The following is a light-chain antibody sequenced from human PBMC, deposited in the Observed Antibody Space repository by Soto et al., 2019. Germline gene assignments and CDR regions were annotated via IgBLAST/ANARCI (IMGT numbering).Light chain of an antibody. J-gene: IGKJ2*01. Sequence: DIPVTQSPSTLSASVGDRVIIACRASQNADKWVAWYQQKPGKAPNVLIYDASRLESGVPSRFSGSGSGTLFTLTISNLQPDDFATYYCQHYNDYPYTFGQGTKVEI. CDR1: QNADKW. CDR3: QHYNDYPYT. V-gene: IGKV1-5*01. CDR2: DAS.